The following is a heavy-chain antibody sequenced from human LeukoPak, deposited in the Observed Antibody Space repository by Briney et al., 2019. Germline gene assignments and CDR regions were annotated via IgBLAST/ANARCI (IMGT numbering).Heavy chain of an antibody. CDR2: IYTSGST. V-gene: IGHV4-61*02. CDR1: GGSISSGSYY. J-gene: IGHJ3*02. CDR3: AREGNVPGGPNLPWAFDI. D-gene: IGHD2-2*01. Sequence: PSETLSLTCTVSGGSISSGSYYWSWIRQPAGKGLEWIGRIYTSGSTNYNPSLKSRVTISVDTSKNQFSLKLSSVTAADTAVYYCAREGNVPGGPNLPWAFDIWGQGTMVTVSS.